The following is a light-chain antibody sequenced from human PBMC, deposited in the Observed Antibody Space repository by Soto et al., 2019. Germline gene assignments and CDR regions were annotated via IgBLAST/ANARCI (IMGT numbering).Light chain of an antibody. CDR2: DAS. V-gene: IGKV3-11*01. CDR1: QSVSSY. CDR3: QQRSNWPPIT. J-gene: IGKJ5*01. Sequence: EIVLTQSPATLSLSPGEGATLSCRASQSVSSYLAWYQQKPGQAPRLLIYDASTRATGIPARFSGSGSVTDFTLAISSLEPEDFVVYYCQQRSNWPPITFGQGTLLEIK.